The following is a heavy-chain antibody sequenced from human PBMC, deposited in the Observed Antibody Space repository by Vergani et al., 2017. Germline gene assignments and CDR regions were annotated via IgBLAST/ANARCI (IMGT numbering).Heavy chain of an antibody. CDR3: AGGDILTGSGNWFDP. J-gene: IGHJ5*02. CDR1: GGTFSSYA. V-gene: IGHV1-69*04. CDR2: IIPILGIA. Sequence: QVQLVQSGAEVKKPGSSVKVSCKASGGTFSSYAISWVRQAPGQGLEWMGRIIPILGIANYAQKFQGRVTITADKSTSTAYMELSSMRSEDTAVYYCAGGDILTGSGNWFDPWGQGTLVTVSS. D-gene: IGHD3-9*01.